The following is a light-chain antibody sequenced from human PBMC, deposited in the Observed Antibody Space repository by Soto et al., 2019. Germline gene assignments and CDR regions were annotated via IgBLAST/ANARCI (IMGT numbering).Light chain of an antibody. CDR1: QSVGSRY. Sequence: IVLTQSPGTLSLSPGERTTLSCRASQSVGSRYLAWYQQKPGQGPSLLIYGASSRATGIPDRFSGSGSGTDFTLTISRLEPEDFAVYYCQQYGRPFGQGTKVDIK. CDR2: GAS. V-gene: IGKV3-20*01. J-gene: IGKJ1*01. CDR3: QQYGRP.